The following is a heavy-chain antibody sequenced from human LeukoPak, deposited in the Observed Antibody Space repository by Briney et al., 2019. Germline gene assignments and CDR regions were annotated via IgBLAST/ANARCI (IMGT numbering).Heavy chain of an antibody. CDR2: INPNSGGT. J-gene: IGHJ4*02. Sequence: ASVKVSCKASGYTFTGYYMHWVRQAPGQGLEWMGWINPNSGGTNYAQKFQGRVTMTRDTSISTAYTVLSRLRSDDTAVYYCARERTLTSCYDYWGQGTLVTVSS. CDR1: GYTFTGYY. D-gene: IGHD2-15*01. CDR3: ARERTLTSCYDY. V-gene: IGHV1-2*02.